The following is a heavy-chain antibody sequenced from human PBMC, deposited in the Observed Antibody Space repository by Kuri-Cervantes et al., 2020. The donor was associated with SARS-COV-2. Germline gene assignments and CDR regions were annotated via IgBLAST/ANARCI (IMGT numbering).Heavy chain of an antibody. J-gene: IGHJ3*01. CDR2: INPSGGST. CDR3: ARDLAPVVVGLGGWLDP. CDR1: GYTFTSYY. V-gene: IGHV1-46*01. D-gene: IGHD2-15*01. Sequence: ASVKVSCKASGYTFTSYYMHWVRQAPGQGLEWMGIINPSGGSTSYAQKFQGRVTMTRDTSTSTVYMELSSLRSEDTAAYYCARDLAPVVVGLGGWLDPWGQGTMVTVSS.